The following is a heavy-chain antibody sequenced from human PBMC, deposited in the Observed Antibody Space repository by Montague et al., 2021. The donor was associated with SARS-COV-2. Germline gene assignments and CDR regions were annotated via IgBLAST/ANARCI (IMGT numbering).Heavy chain of an antibody. D-gene: IGHD1-1*01. CDR1: GGSISSYY. J-gene: IGHJ4*02. CDR2: VHYPGST. CDR3: ARAHNTCFIANCVNYFEV. V-gene: IGHV4-59*01. Sequence: SETLSLTCDVSGGSISSYYWSWIRQSPAKKLEWIGDVHYPGSTKNNPSLNTRVTLSLDTPKNRYSLKLSSVTAADTAVYYWARAHNTCFIANCVNYFEVWGQGALVTVSS.